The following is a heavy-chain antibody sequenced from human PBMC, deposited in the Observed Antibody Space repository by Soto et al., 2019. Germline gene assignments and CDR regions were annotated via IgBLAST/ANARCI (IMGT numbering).Heavy chain of an antibody. V-gene: IGHV3-30*18. J-gene: IGHJ6*02. CDR1: GFTFNNYG. Sequence: QVQLVESGGGVVQPGRSPRLSCAASGFTFNNYGMHWVRQAPGKGLEWVAVISYDGSNKYYADSVKGRFTISRDNFKNTLYLQMDSLRAEDTAVYYCAKDARAVERYYYYGMDVWGQGTTVTVSS. CDR2: ISYDGSNK. CDR3: AKDARAVERYYYYGMDV.